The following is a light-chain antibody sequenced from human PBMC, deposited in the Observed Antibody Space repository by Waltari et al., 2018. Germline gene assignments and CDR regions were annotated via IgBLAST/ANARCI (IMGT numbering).Light chain of an antibody. V-gene: IGKV1-17*01. CDR2: GAS. CDR1: QGIRND. CDR3: LQHNTYPRT. J-gene: IGKJ1*01. Sequence: DIQMTQSPSSLSASVGDRVTITCRASQGIRNDLVWYQQKSGEAPRRLIYGASTLQSGVPSRFSGSASGTEFTLTISSLQPEDFVTYFCLQHNTYPRTFGQGTKVEIK.